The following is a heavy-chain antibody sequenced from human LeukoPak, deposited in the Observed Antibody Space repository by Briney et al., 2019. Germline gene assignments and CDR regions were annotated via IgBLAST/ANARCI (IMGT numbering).Heavy chain of an antibody. CDR3: ARPGLAYCGADCYSTEGYYFDY. V-gene: IGHV4-34*01. CDR2: INHGGST. CDR1: GENFSIYF. D-gene: IGHD2-21*01. J-gene: IGHJ4*02. Sequence: SETLSLTCAVYGENFSIYFYSWIRQPPGRGLEWIGEINHGGSTSYNPSLKSRVTISVDTSKNQFSLRLSSVTAADTAMYYCARPGLAYCGADCYSTEGYYFDYWSQGTLVTVSS.